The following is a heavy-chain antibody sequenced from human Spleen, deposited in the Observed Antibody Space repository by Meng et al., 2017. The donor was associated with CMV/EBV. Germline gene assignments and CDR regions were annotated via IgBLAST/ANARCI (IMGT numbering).Heavy chain of an antibody. D-gene: IGHD1-26*01. V-gene: IGHV4-39*07. CDR2: IYYSGNT. CDR3: AKLLISGLAFAI. CDR1: GGSISSSSYY. Sequence: SETLSLTCTVSGGSISSSSYYWGWIRQPPGKALEWIASIYYSGNTYYSPSLKSRVTISVNTSKNQFSLRLSSVTAADTAVYFCAKLLISGLAFAIWGQGTMVTVSS. J-gene: IGHJ3*02.